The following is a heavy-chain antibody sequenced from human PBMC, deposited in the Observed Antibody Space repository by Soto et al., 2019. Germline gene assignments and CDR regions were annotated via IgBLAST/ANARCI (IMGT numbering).Heavy chain of an antibody. CDR2: ISYSGST. Sequence: QVQLQESGPGLVKPSQTLSLTCTVSGGPISSGGYYWNWIRQHPGKGLQWIGYISYSGSTYYNPSLMSRVYISADTSKNQFSLKLSSVTAADTAVYYCARDRSGGVNWFDPWGQGTLVTVSS. J-gene: IGHJ5*02. V-gene: IGHV4-31*03. D-gene: IGHD2-15*01. CDR1: GGPISSGGYY. CDR3: ARDRSGGVNWFDP.